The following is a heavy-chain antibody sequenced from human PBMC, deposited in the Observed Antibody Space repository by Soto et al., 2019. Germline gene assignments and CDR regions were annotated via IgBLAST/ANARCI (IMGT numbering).Heavy chain of an antibody. CDR1: GGSISSYY. Sequence: SGTLDLTCTVSGGSISSYYWSWIRQPPGKGLEWIGYIYYSGSTNYNPSLKSRVTISVDTSKNQFSLKLSSVTAADTAVYYCARVRSARLEYYFDYWGQGTLVTVSS. V-gene: IGHV4-59*01. D-gene: IGHD6-6*01. CDR3: ARVRSARLEYYFDY. J-gene: IGHJ4*02. CDR2: IYYSGST.